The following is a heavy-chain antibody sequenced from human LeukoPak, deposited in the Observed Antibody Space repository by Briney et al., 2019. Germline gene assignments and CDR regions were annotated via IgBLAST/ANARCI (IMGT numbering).Heavy chain of an antibody. J-gene: IGHJ4*02. V-gene: IGHV3-72*01. CDR2: SKNKANNYIT. D-gene: IGHD3-22*01. CDR3: ARDSSGQGDY. Sequence: GVSLRLSCAASGFTFSSYAMSWVRQAPGKGLEWVGRSKNKANNYITQYAAFVQGRFTISRDNSKNSLYLQINSLKTEDTAVYYCARDSSGQGDYWGQGTLVTVSS. CDR1: GFTFSSYA.